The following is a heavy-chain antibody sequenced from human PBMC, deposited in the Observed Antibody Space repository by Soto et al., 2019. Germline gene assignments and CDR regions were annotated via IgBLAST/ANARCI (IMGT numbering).Heavy chain of an antibody. CDR3: VRAHARGFSHWFDP. CDR1: GYIFSANY. V-gene: IGHV1-2*02. J-gene: IGHJ5*02. D-gene: IGHD3-22*01. CDR2: INPHSGAT. Sequence: ASVKVSCKASGYIFSANYIHWVRQAPGQGLEWLGWINPHSGATNYAQKFLGRVTMSADTSASTAYMDLARLKSDDTAVYYCVRAHARGFSHWFDPWGQGTLVTVSS.